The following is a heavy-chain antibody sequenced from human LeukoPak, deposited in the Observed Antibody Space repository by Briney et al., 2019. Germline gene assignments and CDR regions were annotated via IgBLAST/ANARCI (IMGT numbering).Heavy chain of an antibody. J-gene: IGHJ4*01. CDR3: ARDGTAAGLYLDL. V-gene: IGHV3-7*01. CDR1: GFTFSDYW. CDR2: INQNGAEK. Sequence: GGSLRLSCAASGFTFSDYWMNWVRQAPGKGLEWVGSINQNGAEKTYVDSVKGRFTISRDNPRNSLYLQMNSLRAEDAAIYYCARDGTAAGLYLDLWGQRTLVTVSS. D-gene: IGHD6-13*01.